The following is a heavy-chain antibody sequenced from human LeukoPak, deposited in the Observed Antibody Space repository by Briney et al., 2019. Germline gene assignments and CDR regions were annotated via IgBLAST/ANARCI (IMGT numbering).Heavy chain of an antibody. Sequence: SETLSLTCAVYGGSFSGYYWSWIRQPPGKGLEWIGEINHSGSTNYNPSLKSRVTISVDTSKNQFSLKLSSVTAADTAVYYCARGTRYYYDSGSYYNFNYYYYYMDVWGKGTTVTVSS. V-gene: IGHV4-34*01. D-gene: IGHD3-10*01. CDR3: ARGTRYYYDSGSYYNFNYYYYYMDV. J-gene: IGHJ6*03. CDR2: INHSGST. CDR1: GGSFSGYY.